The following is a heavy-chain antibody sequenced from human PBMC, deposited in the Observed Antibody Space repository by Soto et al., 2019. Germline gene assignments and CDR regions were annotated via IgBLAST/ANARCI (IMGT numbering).Heavy chain of an antibody. V-gene: IGHV4-39*01. CDR1: GASLTNPRYY. CDR3: ARVRGYNYGTRDF. CDR2: IFSSGTT. Sequence: SETLSLTCNIAGASLTNPRYYWDWIRQPPGKGLEWVGSIFSSGTTYYKPSLNSRIAISVDTSENQFSLRLTSVTAADTAVYFCARVRGYNYGTRDFWGQGILVTVSS. D-gene: IGHD5-18*01. J-gene: IGHJ4*02.